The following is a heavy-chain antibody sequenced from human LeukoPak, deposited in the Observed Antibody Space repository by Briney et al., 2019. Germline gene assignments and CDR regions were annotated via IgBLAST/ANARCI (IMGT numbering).Heavy chain of an antibody. CDR1: GGSISSYY. V-gene: IGHV4-59*08. CDR2: IYYSGST. J-gene: IGHJ6*02. CDR3: ARHGGSSNWYNGMDV. D-gene: IGHD6-13*01. Sequence: SETLSLTCTVSGGSISSYYSRWIRQPPGKGLEWIGYIYYSGSTNYNPSLKSRVTISVDTSKNQFSLKLSSVTAADTAVYYCARHGGSSNWYNGMDVWGQGTTVTVSS.